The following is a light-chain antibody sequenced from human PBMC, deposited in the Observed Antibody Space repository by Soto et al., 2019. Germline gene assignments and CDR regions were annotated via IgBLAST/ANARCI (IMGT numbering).Light chain of an antibody. CDR3: QQPYP. Sequence: EIVLTQSPATLSLSPGERATLSCRASQSVSSYLAWYQQKPGQAPRLLIYDASNRATGIPARFSGSGSGTDFTLTISSLEPEDYEVYYCQQPYPFGHGTKLEIK. CDR2: DAS. J-gene: IGKJ2*01. CDR1: QSVSSY. V-gene: IGKV3-11*01.